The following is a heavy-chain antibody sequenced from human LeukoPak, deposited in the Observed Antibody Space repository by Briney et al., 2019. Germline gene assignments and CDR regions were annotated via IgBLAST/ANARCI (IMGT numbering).Heavy chain of an antibody. J-gene: IGHJ4*02. CDR1: GGSISSSTYY. D-gene: IGHD3-10*01. V-gene: IGHV4-39*01. CDR2: IFYSGST. Sequence: PSETLSLTCTVSGGSISSSTYYWGWIRQPPGKGLECIGTIFYSGSTDYNPSLKSRVTISVDPATNQFSLKLSSVTAADTAVYYCARSPRMVRGPRVVFDNWGQGTLVTVSS. CDR3: ARSPRMVRGPRVVFDN.